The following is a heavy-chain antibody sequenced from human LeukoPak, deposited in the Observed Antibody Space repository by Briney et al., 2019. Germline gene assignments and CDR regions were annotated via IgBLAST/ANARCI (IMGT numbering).Heavy chain of an antibody. V-gene: IGHV1-24*01. J-gene: IGHJ5*02. CDR2: FDPEDGET. CDR1: GYTLTELS. Sequence: ASVKVSCKVSGYTLTELSMHWVRPAPGKGLEWMGGFDPEDGETIYAQKFQGRVTMTEDTSTDTAYMELSSLRSEDTAVYYCAISMLQLLSSADNWFDPWGQGTLVTVSS. D-gene: IGHD2-2*01. CDR3: AISMLQLLSSADNWFDP.